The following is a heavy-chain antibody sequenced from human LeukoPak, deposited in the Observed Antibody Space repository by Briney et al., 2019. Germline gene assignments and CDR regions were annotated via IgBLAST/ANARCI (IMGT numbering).Heavy chain of an antibody. CDR2: INPNSGGT. CDR1: GYTFTGYY. D-gene: IGHD6-6*01. Sequence: ASVKVSCKASGYTFTGYYMHWVRQAPGQGLEWMGWINPNSGGTNYAQKFQGRVTMTRDTSISTAYMELSRLRSDDTAVYYCASYSPRGSSEYYFDYWGQGTLVTASS. CDR3: ASYSPRGSSEYYFDY. J-gene: IGHJ4*02. V-gene: IGHV1-2*02.